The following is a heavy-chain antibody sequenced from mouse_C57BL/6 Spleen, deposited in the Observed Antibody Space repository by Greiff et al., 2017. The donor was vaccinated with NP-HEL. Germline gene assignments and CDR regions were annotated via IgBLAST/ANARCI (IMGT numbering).Heavy chain of an antibody. V-gene: IGHV6-3*01. Sequence: EVKLMESGGGLVQPGGSMKLSCVASGFTFSNYWMNWVRQSPEKGLEWVAQIRLKSDNYATHYAESVKGRFTISRDDSKSSVYLQMNNLRAEDTGIYYCTLYGSSYGFAYWGQGTLVTVSA. CDR3: TLYGSSYGFAY. J-gene: IGHJ3*01. CDR1: GFTFSNYW. D-gene: IGHD1-1*01. CDR2: IRLKSDNYAT.